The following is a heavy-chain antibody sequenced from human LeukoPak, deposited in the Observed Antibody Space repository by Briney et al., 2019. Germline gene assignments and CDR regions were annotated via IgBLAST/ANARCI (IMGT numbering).Heavy chain of an antibody. J-gene: IGHJ4*02. CDR2: ISWNSGSI. D-gene: IGHD2-21*01. CDR1: GFTFDDYA. Sequence: GGSLRLSCAASGFTFDDYAMHWVRQAPGKGLEWVSGISWNSGSIGYADSVKGRFTISRDNAKNSLYLQMNSLRAEDTALYYCAKGTRWLWKVPHYFDYWGQGTLVTVSS. V-gene: IGHV3-9*01. CDR3: AKGTRWLWKVPHYFDY.